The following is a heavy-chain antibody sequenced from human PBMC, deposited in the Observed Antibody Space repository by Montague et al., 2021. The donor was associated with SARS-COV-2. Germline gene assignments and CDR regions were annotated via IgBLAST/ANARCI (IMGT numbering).Heavy chain of an antibody. V-gene: IGHV4-59*01. D-gene: IGHD3-16*01. CDR3: ARPWRFCQSYGLDI. Sequence: SETLSLTCSVSGDSISSYYYNWIRQTPGKGLEWIGYAYYVPSTNCADTNSNPSLKRRVTISLHTSVSQFSLKLSSVTAADTAVYYCARPWRFCQSYGLDIWGQGTMVTVSS. J-gene: IGHJ3*02. CDR2: AYYVPSTNCADT. CDR1: GDSISSYY.